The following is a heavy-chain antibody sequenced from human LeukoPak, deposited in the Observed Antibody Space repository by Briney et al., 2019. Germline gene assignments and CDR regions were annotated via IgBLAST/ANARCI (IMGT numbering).Heavy chain of an antibody. J-gene: IGHJ4*02. Sequence: ASVKVSCKASGYTFTSYGISWVRQAPGQGLEWMGWISAYNGNTNYAQKLQGRVTMTTDTSTSTAYMELRSLRSDDTAVYYCARTDYYDSSGYLDYWGQGTLVTVSS. CDR3: ARTDYYDSSGYLDY. D-gene: IGHD3-22*01. CDR1: GYTFTSYG. V-gene: IGHV1-18*01. CDR2: ISAYNGNT.